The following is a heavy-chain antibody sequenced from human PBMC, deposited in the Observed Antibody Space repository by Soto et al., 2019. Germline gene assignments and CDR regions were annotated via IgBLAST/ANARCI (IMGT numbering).Heavy chain of an antibody. Sequence: QVQLVESGGGVVPPGRSLRLSCAASGLTFKYYAMHWVRQAPGKGLEWLAVISHDGSQKYFSASVKGRFTVSRDNSGNTVFLQMNSLRAGDTGVYYCASPSRISARAYIDFWGQGILVTVSS. CDR3: ASPSRISARAYIDF. CDR2: ISHDGSQK. D-gene: IGHD6-6*01. V-gene: IGHV3-30*04. CDR1: GLTFKYYA. J-gene: IGHJ4*02.